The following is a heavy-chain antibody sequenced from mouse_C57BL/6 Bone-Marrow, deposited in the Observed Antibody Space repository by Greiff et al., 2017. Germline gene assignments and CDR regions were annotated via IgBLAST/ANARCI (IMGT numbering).Heavy chain of an antibody. V-gene: IGHV5-17*01. D-gene: IGHD1-1*02. J-gene: IGHJ4*01. CDR1: GFTFSDYG. CDR3: ASGGLAMDY. CDR2: ISSGSSTI. Sequence: EVKVVESGGGLVKPGGSLKLSCAASGFTFSDYGMHWVRQAPEKGLEWVAYISSGSSTIYYADTVKGRFTNSRDNAKNTLFLQMTSLRSEDTAMYYCASGGLAMDYWGQGASVTVSS.